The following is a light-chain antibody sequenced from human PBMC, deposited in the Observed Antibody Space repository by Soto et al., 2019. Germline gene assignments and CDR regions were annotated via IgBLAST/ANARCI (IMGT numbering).Light chain of an antibody. V-gene: IGLV2-14*01. CDR2: DVS. Sequence: QSALTQPASVSGSPGQSITISCTGTNNDIGAYNYVSWYQQHPDKAPKVLISDVSSRPSGVSNRFPGSKSGNTASLTISGLQAEDEADYYCSSYTGSSTLYVFGTGTKVTVL. CDR3: SSYTGSSTLYV. CDR1: NNDIGAYNY. J-gene: IGLJ1*01.